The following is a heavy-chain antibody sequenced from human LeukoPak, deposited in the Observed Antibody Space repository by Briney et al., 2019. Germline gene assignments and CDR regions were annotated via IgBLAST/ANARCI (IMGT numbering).Heavy chain of an antibody. CDR1: GDSISSSSYF. CDR3: ARRGSSWYSYNWFDP. V-gene: IGHV4-39*01. D-gene: IGHD6-13*01. CDR2: IYYSGTT. J-gene: IGHJ5*02. Sequence: SETLSLTCTVSGDSISSSSYFWGWIRQPPGKGLEYIGSIYYSGTTYYNPSLRSRVTVSIDTSKNQFSLKVSSVTAADTAVYYCARRGSSWYSYNWFDPWGQGTLVTVSS.